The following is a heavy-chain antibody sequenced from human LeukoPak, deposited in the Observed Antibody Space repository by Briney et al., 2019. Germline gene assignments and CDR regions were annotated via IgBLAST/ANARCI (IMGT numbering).Heavy chain of an antibody. V-gene: IGHV1-2*06. CDR3: ARDRNDFWSGYYSDY. Sequence: ASVKVSCKVSGYTLTELSMHWVRQAPGQGLEWMGRINPNSGGTNYAQKFQGGVTMTRDTSISTAYMELSRLRSDDTAVYYCARDRNDFWSGYYSDYWGQGTLVTVSS. CDR2: INPNSGGT. J-gene: IGHJ4*02. CDR1: GYTLTELS. D-gene: IGHD3-3*01.